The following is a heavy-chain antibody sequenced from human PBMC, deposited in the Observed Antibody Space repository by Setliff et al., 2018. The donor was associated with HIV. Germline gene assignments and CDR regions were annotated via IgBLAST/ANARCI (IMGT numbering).Heavy chain of an antibody. J-gene: IGHJ1*01. Sequence: ASVKVSCKVSGYIFTSYGISWVRQASGQGLEWMGWISAYNGNTNYAQKFQGRVSMTIDTSTSTAYMGLRSLRPDDTAVYFCARDPSSGIYYDSSGQYFQNWGQGTLVTVSS. CDR1: GYIFTSYG. V-gene: IGHV1-18*01. CDR2: ISAYNGNT. CDR3: ARDPSSGIYYDSSGQYFQN. D-gene: IGHD3-22*01.